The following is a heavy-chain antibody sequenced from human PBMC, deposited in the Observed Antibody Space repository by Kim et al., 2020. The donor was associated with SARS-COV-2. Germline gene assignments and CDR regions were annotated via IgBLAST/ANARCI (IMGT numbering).Heavy chain of an antibody. V-gene: IGHV3-23*01. J-gene: IGHJ3*02. CDR2: ISGSGGST. CDR3: AKNIEVVPAASGAFDI. D-gene: IGHD2-2*01. CDR1: GSTFSSYA. Sequence: GGSLRLSCAASGSTFSSYAMSWVRQAPGKGLEWVSAISGSGGSTYYADSVKGRFTISRDNSKNTLYLQMNSLRAEDTAVYYCAKNIEVVPAASGAFDIWGQGTMVTVSS.